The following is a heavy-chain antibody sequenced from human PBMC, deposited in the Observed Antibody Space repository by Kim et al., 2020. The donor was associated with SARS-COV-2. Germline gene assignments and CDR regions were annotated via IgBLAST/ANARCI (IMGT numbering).Heavy chain of an antibody. J-gene: IGHJ6*02. CDR1: GGSFSGYY. Sequence: SETLSLTCAVYGGSFSGYYLSWIRQPPGKGLEWIGEINHSGSTNYNPSLKSRVTISLDTSKNQFSLKLSSVTTADTAVYYCARGRGIAAAGILLYYYYYGMDVWGQGTTVTVSS. D-gene: IGHD6-13*01. V-gene: IGHV4-34*01. CDR2: INHSGST. CDR3: ARGRGIAAAGILLYYYYYGMDV.